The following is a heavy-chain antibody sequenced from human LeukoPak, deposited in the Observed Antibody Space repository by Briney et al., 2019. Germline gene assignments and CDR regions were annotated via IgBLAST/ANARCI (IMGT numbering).Heavy chain of an antibody. Sequence: SETLSLTCAVYGGSFSGYYWSWIRQPPGKGLEWIAEINHSGSTNYNPSLKSRVTISIDTSKNQFSLKLSSVTAADTAVYYCARESERVYSGSDFDYWGQGTLVTVSS. J-gene: IGHJ4*02. CDR3: ARESERVYSGSDFDY. CDR2: INHSGST. V-gene: IGHV4-34*01. D-gene: IGHD3-10*01. CDR1: GGSFSGYY.